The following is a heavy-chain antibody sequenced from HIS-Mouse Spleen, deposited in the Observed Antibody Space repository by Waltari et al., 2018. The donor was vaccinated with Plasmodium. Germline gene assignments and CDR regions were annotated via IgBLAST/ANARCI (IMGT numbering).Heavy chain of an antibody. D-gene: IGHD3-3*01. Sequence: EVQLVESGGGWVQPGGSLRLTCAASGFTFSSYRMNWVRRAPGKGLEWVSYISSSSSTIYYADSVKGRFTISRDNAKNSLYLQMNSLRDEDTAVYYCARVVTIFGVVIDYWGQGTLVTVSS. CDR2: ISSSSSTI. J-gene: IGHJ4*02. CDR3: ARVVTIFGVVIDY. CDR1: GFTFSSYR. V-gene: IGHV3-48*02.